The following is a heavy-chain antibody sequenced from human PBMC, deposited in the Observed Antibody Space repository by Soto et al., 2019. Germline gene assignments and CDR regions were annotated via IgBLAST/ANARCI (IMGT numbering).Heavy chain of an antibody. J-gene: IGHJ4*02. D-gene: IGHD5-12*01. CDR1: GYTFSSYA. V-gene: IGHV1-18*01. CDR3: ARDWLRSFDY. Sequence: ASVKVSCKASGYTFSSYAFSWVRQAPGQGLEWMGWISAYNGNTNNAKKFQGRVTMTTDTSTSTAYMELRSLRSDDTAVYYCARDWLRSFDYWGQGTLVTVSS. CDR2: ISAYNGNT.